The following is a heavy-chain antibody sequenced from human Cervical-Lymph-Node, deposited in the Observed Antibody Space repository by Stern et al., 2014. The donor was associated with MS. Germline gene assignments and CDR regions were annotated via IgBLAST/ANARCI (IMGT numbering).Heavy chain of an antibody. CDR3: ARGYGIRNGGAFDY. CDR2: IFHSGSS. Sequence: QVQLQESGPGLVKPSETLSLNCTVSGGSIRSDYWSWIRQSPGKGLEWIGYIFHSGSSHYNPSLKSRVIISIDTSKTHFSLKLSSVTAADTAVYYCARGYGIRNGGAFDYWGQGILVTVSS. V-gene: IGHV4-59*01. D-gene: IGHD3-16*01. J-gene: IGHJ4*02. CDR1: GGSIRSDY.